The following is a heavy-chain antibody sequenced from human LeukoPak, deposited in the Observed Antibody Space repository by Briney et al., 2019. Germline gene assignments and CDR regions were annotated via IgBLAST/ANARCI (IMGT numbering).Heavy chain of an antibody. J-gene: IGHJ3*02. D-gene: IGHD6-19*01. CDR2: INTNTGNP. CDR1: GYTFTIYA. Sequence: ASVKVSCTASGYTFTIYAMNWVRQAPGQGLEWMGWINTNTGNPTYAQGFTGRFVFSLDTSVSTAYLQISSLKAEDTAVYYCAREAVAGAFDIWGQGTMVTVSS. CDR3: AREAVAGAFDI. V-gene: IGHV7-4-1*02.